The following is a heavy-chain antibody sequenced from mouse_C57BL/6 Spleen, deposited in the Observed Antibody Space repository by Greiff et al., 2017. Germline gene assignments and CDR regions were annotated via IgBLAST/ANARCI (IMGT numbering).Heavy chain of an antibody. CDR3: ARWHYDPWYFDD. CDR1: GYSFTGYY. J-gene: IGHJ2*01. D-gene: IGHD2-4*01. Sequence: VQLQPSGPELVKPGASVKISCKASGYSFTGYYMNWVKQSPEKSLQCIGEINPSPGGTTYNQKFKAKATLTVDKSSSTAYMQLKSLTSEDSAVYYCARWHYDPWYFDDWGQGTTLTVSS. V-gene: IGHV1-42*01. CDR2: INPSPGGT.